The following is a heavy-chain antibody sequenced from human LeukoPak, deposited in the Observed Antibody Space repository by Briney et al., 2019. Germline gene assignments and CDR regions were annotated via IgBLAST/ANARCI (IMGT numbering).Heavy chain of an antibody. Sequence: PSETLSLTCTVSGGSISSSSYYWGWIRQPPGKGLEWIGSIYYSGSTYYNPSLKSRVTISVDTSKNQFSLKLSSVTAADAAVYYCATSVGWTRDGSGSYYYWGQGTLVTVSS. CDR1: GGSISSSSYY. D-gene: IGHD3-10*01. CDR3: ATSVGWTRDGSGSYYY. CDR2: IYYSGST. V-gene: IGHV4-39*01. J-gene: IGHJ4*02.